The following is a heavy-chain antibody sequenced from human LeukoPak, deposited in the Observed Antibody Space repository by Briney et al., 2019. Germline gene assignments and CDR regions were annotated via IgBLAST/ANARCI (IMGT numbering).Heavy chain of an antibody. CDR1: GFTFSSYG. CDR2: ISYDGSNN. J-gene: IGHJ4*02. V-gene: IGHV3-30*18. CDR3: AKGSSWAD. D-gene: IGHD6-13*01. Sequence: GRSLRLSCAASGFTFSSYGMHWVRQAPGKGLEWVAVISYDGSNNYYADSVKGRFTISRDNSKNTLYLQMNSLRAEDTAVYYCAKGSSWADWGQGTLVTVSS.